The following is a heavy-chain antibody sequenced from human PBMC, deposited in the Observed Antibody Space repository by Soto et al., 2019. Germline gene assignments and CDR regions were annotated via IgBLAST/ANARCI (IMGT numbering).Heavy chain of an antibody. CDR2: IYYSGST. Sequence: QVQLQESGPGLVKPSETLSLTCTVSGGSVSSGSYYWSWIRQPPGKGLEWIGYIYYSGSTNYNPSLKSRFTIAVDTSKSDCSLKLSSVTAADTAVYYCARFPDSGGYYVFDYWGQGTLVTVSS. J-gene: IGHJ4*02. CDR1: GGSVSSGSYY. D-gene: IGHD3-3*01. CDR3: ARFPDSGGYYVFDY. V-gene: IGHV4-61*01.